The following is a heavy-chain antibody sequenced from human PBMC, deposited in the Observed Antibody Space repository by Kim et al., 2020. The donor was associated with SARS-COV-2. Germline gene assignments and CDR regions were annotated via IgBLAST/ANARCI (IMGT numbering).Heavy chain of an antibody. CDR1: GGSISSYY. D-gene: IGHD3-3*01. V-gene: IGHV4-59*08. Sequence: SETLSLTCTVSGGSISSYYWSWIRQPPGKGLEWIGYIYYSGSTNYNPSLKSRVTISVDTSKNQFSLKLSSVTAADTAVYYCARHASNVLRFLEWLPDVWGQGTTVTVSS. CDR2: IYYSGST. CDR3: ARHASNVLRFLEWLPDV. J-gene: IGHJ6*02.